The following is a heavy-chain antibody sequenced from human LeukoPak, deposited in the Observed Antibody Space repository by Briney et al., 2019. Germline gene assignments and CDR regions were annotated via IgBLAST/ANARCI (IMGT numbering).Heavy chain of an antibody. CDR3: ARAGDLIVVAMGAFDV. Sequence: SETLSLTCTVSGGSISSYYWSWIRQPPGKGLEWIGYIYYSGSTNYNPSLKSRVTISVDTSKNQFSLKLNSVTAADTALYYCARAGDLIVVAMGAFDVWGQGTMVTVSS. V-gene: IGHV4-59*12. CDR2: IYYSGST. D-gene: IGHD2-15*01. J-gene: IGHJ3*01. CDR1: GGSISSYY.